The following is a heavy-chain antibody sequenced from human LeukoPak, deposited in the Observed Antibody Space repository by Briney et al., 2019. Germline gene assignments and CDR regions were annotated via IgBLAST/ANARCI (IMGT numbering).Heavy chain of an antibody. V-gene: IGHV5-51*01. D-gene: IGHD3-3*01. CDR1: GYSFTSYW. Sequence: GESLKISCKGSGYSFTSYWIGWVRQMPGKGLEWMGIIYPGDSDTSYSPSLQGQVTISADKSISTAYLQWSSLKASDTAMYYCARHVPSEYDFWSGYPDYYYYYMDVWGKGTTVTVSS. J-gene: IGHJ6*03. CDR3: ARHVPSEYDFWSGYPDYYYYYMDV. CDR2: IYPGDSDT.